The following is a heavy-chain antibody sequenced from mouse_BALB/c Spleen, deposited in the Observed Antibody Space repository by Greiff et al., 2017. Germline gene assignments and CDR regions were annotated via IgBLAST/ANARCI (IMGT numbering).Heavy chain of an antibody. V-gene: IGHV3-8*02. Sequence: VQLKESGPSLVKPSQTLSLTCSVTGDSITSGYWNWIRKFPGNKLEYMGYISYSGSTYYNPSLKSRISITRDTSKNQYYLQLNSVTTEDTATYYCARYYRYDYYAMDYWGQGTSVTVSS. J-gene: IGHJ4*01. CDR1: GDSITSGY. D-gene: IGHD2-14*01. CDR3: ARYYRYDYYAMDY. CDR2: ISYSGST.